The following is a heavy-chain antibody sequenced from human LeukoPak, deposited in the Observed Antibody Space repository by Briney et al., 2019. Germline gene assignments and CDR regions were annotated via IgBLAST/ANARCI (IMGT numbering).Heavy chain of an antibody. Sequence: GGSLRLSCAASGFTFSSYWMSWAPEAPGKGLEWVANIKQDGSEKYYGDSVKGRFTISRDNAKNSLYLQMNSLRAEDTAVYYCARGITMIVVVITRSPDAFDIWGQGTMVTVSS. V-gene: IGHV3-7*05. CDR1: GFTFSSYW. CDR3: ARGITMIVVVITRSPDAFDI. CDR2: IKQDGSEK. D-gene: IGHD3-22*01. J-gene: IGHJ3*02.